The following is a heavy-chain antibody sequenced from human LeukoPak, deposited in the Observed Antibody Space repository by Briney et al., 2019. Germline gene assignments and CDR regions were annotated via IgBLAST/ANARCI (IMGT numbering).Heavy chain of an antibody. J-gene: IGHJ4*02. D-gene: IGHD1-26*01. CDR2: IYYSGST. V-gene: IGHV4-59*01. Sequence: SETLSLTCTVSGGSIRSYYWSWIRQPPAKGLKWIGYIYYSGSTNYNPSLKSRVTISVDTSKNQFSLKLSSVTAADTAVYYCARVWEGFPFVYWGRETLVTVS. CDR1: GGSIRSYY. CDR3: ARVWEGFPFVY.